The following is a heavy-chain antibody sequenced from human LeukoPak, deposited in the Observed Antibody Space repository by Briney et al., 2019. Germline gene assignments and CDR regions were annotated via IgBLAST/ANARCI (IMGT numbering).Heavy chain of an antibody. D-gene: IGHD7-27*01. J-gene: IGHJ6*03. V-gene: IGHV1-8*01. CDR3: ARGQTPPLGYYYYYYYMDV. Sequence: ASVKVSCKASGYTFTSYDINWVRQATGQGLEWMGWMNPNSGNTGYAQKFQGRVTMTRNTSISTAYMELSSLRSEDTAVYYCARGQTPPLGYYYYYYYMDVWGKGTTVTVSS. CDR2: MNPNSGNT. CDR1: GYTFTSYD.